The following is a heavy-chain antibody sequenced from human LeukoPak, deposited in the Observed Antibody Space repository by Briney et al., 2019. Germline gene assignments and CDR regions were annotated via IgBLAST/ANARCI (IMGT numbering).Heavy chain of an antibody. CDR2: IYYSEST. CDR1: GGSISSYY. V-gene: IGHV4-59*08. D-gene: IGHD2-15*01. J-gene: IGHJ3*02. Sequence: SETLSLTCTVSGGSISSYYWSWIRQPPGKGLEWIGYIYYSESTNYNPSLKSRVSISVDTSKSQFSLKLSSVTAADTAVYFCARRPRLGYCSGGRCYGAFDIWGQGTMVTVSS. CDR3: ARRPRLGYCSGGRCYGAFDI.